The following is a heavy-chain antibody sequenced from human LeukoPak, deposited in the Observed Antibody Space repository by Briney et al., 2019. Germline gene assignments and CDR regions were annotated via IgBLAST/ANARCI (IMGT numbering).Heavy chain of an antibody. D-gene: IGHD1-26*01. CDR1: GFTFSSYG. CDR3: AKSMGADAVDY. J-gene: IGHJ4*02. Sequence: GGSLRLSCAASGFTFSSYGIHWVRQAPGKGLEWVAVISYDGSNKYYADSVKGRFTISRDNSKNTLYLQMNSLRAEDTAVYYCAKSMGADAVDYWGQGTLVTVSS. V-gene: IGHV3-30*18. CDR2: ISYDGSNK.